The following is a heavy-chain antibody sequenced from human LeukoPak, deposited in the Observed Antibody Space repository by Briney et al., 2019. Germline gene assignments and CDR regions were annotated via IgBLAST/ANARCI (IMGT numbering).Heavy chain of an antibody. V-gene: IGHV3-30*18. CDR2: ISYDGSNK. J-gene: IGHJ5*02. Sequence: GGSLRLSCAASGFTFSSYGMHWVRRAPGKGLEWVAVISYDGSNKYYADSVKGRFTISRDNSKNTLYLQMNSLRAEDTAVYYCAKDPYGDYVSGNWFDPWGQGTLVSVSS. CDR1: GFTFSSYG. D-gene: IGHD4-17*01. CDR3: AKDPYGDYVSGNWFDP.